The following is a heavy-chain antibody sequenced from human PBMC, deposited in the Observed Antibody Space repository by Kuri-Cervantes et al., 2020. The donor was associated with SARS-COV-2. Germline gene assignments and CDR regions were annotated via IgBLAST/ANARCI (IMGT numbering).Heavy chain of an antibody. CDR1: GLTFSSFA. J-gene: IGHJ6*03. CDR2: ISGSGGST. V-gene: IGHV3-23*01. Sequence: GGSLRLSCAASGLTFSSFAMSWVRQAPGKGLEWVSAISGSGGSTYYADSVKGRFTISRDNSKNALYLQMNSLRAEDTAVYYCAKSGEDRYYYYYYMDVWGKGTTVTVSS. CDR3: AKSGEDRYYYYYYMDV. D-gene: IGHD1-26*01.